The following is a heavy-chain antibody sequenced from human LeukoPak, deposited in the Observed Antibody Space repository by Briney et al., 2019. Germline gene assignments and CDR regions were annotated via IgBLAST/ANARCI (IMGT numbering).Heavy chain of an antibody. Sequence: PGGSLRLSCAASGFTFSSYAMSWVRQAPGKGLEWVSSISGSGGRTYYADSVKGRFTISRDNSKNTLYLQMNSLRRVEDTAVYHCAKGPYYYDCNGYSRRWFDHWGQGILVTVSS. CDR2: ISGSGGRT. D-gene: IGHD3-22*01. V-gene: IGHV3-23*01. CDR1: GFTFSSYA. CDR3: AKGPYYYDCNGYSRRWFDH. J-gene: IGHJ5*02.